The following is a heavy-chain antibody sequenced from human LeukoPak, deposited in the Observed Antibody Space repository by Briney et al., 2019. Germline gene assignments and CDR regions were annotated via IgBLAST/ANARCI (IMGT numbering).Heavy chain of an antibody. CDR1: GATFSSYA. Sequence: SVKVSCNASGATFSSYAISWVRHAPGQGLEWMGGIIPIFGTANYAQKFQGRVTITTDESTSTAYMELRSLRSEDTAVYYCASIRGYSYGSFDYWGQGTLVTVSS. V-gene: IGHV1-69*05. J-gene: IGHJ4*02. CDR3: ASIRGYSYGSFDY. D-gene: IGHD5-18*01. CDR2: IIPIFGTA.